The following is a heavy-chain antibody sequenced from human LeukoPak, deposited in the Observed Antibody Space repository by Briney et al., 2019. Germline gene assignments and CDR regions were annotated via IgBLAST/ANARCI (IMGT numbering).Heavy chain of an antibody. CDR1: GGSISSGGYS. Sequence: SQTLSLTCADSGGSISSGGYSWSWIRQPPGKGLEWIGYIYHSGSTYYNPSLKSRVTISVDRSKNQFSLKLSSVTAADTAVYYCARAQLWFGDPFDYWGQGTLVSVSS. CDR3: ARAQLWFGDPFDY. CDR2: IYHSGST. J-gene: IGHJ4*02. V-gene: IGHV4-30-2*01. D-gene: IGHD3-10*01.